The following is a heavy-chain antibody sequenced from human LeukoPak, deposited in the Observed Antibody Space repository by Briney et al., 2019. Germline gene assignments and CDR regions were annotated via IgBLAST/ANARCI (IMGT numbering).Heavy chain of an antibody. J-gene: IGHJ4*02. CDR1: GFTFSSYW. CDR3: ARAEWELLGQVEY. V-gene: IGHV3-30-3*01. D-gene: IGHD1-26*01. CDR2: ISYDGSNK. Sequence: GGSLRLSCAASGFTFSSYWMSWVRQAPGKGLEWVAVISYDGSNKYYADSVKGRFTISRDNSKNTLYLQMNSLRAGDTAVYYCARAEWELLGQVEYWGQGTLVTVSS.